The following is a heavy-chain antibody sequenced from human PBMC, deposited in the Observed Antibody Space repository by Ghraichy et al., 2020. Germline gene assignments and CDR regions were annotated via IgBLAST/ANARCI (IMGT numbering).Heavy chain of an antibody. CDR1: GFTFSSYA. V-gene: IGHV3-30*04. J-gene: IGHJ6*02. CDR3: ARAGCSITSCYVTPYFYYGMDV. Sequence: GALRLSCAASGFTFSSYAMHWVRQAPGKGLEWVAVISHDGSKKYYTGSVEGRFTISRDNSKNTLYLQLNSLRDEDTAVYYCARAGCSITSCYVTPYFYYGMDVWGQGTTVTVSS. D-gene: IGHD2-2*01. CDR2: ISHDGSKK.